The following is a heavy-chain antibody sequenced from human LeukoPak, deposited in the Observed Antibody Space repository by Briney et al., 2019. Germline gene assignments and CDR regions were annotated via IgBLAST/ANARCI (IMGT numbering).Heavy chain of an antibody. CDR3: ARAIEVGALHAFDI. Sequence: ASVKVSCKASGDTFTSYGISWVRQAPGQGLEWMGWISAYNGNTNYAQKLQGRVTMTTDTSTSTAYMELRSLRSDDTAVYYCARAIEVGALHAFDIWGQGTMVTVSS. V-gene: IGHV1-18*01. D-gene: IGHD1-26*01. J-gene: IGHJ3*02. CDR2: ISAYNGNT. CDR1: GDTFTSYG.